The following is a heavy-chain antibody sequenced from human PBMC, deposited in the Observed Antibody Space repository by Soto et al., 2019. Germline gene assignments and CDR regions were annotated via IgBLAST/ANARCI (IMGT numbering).Heavy chain of an antibody. CDR2: IYHSGST. CDR3: ARDRPGVGWFDP. D-gene: IGHD3-10*01. V-gene: IGHV4-30-2*01. CDR1: GGSISSGGYS. Sequence: QLQLQESGSGLVKPSQTLSLTCAVSGGSISSGGYSWSWIRQPPGKGLEWIGYIYHSGSTYYNPSLKRRFTISVDRSKNHFSLKPSSVTAADTAVYYCARDRPGVGWFDPWGQGTLVTVSS. J-gene: IGHJ5*02.